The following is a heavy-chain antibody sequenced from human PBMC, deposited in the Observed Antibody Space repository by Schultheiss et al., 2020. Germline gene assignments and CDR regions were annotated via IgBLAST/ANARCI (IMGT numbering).Heavy chain of an antibody. CDR1: GYTFTSYD. CDR3: ARGQQQLVRYYYYYMDV. V-gene: IGHV1-8*02. D-gene: IGHD6-13*01. Sequence: ASVKVSCKASGYTFTSYDINWVRQATGQGLEWMGWMNPNSGNTGYAQKFQGRVTMTRNTSISTAYMELSSLRSEDTAVYYCARGQQQLVRYYYYYMDVWGKGTTVNGYS. CDR2: MNPNSGNT. J-gene: IGHJ6*03.